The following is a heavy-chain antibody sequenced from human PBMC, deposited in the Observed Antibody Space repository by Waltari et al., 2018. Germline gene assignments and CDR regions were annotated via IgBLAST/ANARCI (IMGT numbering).Heavy chain of an antibody. D-gene: IGHD4-4*01. Sequence: EIQLVESGGDLVQPGGSLRLSCVTSGFPFHNFWMAWVRQVPGNGLQWLANIKHDGREAYHVDSVKGRFTISRDNARNSLYLEMDRLRVEDTGVYYCAREGLTEEAAYWGQGTLVTVSS. V-gene: IGHV3-7*01. CDR3: AREGLTEEAAY. J-gene: IGHJ4*02. CDR1: GFPFHNFW. CDR2: IKHDGREA.